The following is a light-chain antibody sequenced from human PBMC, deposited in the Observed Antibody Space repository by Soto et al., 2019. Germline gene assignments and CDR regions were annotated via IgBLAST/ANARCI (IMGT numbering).Light chain of an antibody. J-gene: IGKJ4*01. CDR3: QQRSDWPLLT. CDR1: HSVTNF. V-gene: IGKV3-11*01. CDR2: DAS. Sequence: EIVLTQSPATLSLSPGERATLSCRASHSVTNFLAWYQQKPGQAPRLLIYDASTRATGIPARFSGFGSGTDFPLTISSLEPEDFAVYFCQQRSDWPLLTFGGGTKVEIK.